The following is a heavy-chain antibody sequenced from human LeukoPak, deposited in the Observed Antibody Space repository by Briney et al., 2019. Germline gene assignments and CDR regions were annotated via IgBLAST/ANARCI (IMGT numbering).Heavy chain of an antibody. CDR1: GFTFNNYN. CDR2: ISGSGGST. V-gene: IGHV3-23*01. D-gene: IGHD2-8*01. Sequence: PGGSLRLSCAGSGFTFNNYNMNWVRQAPGKGLEWVSTISGSGGSTYYADSVKGRFTISRDNSKNTVYLQMNSLRAEDTAVYYCAKDRSRINDVCHGDFDYWGQGTLVTVSS. J-gene: IGHJ4*02. CDR3: AKDRSRINDVCHGDFDY.